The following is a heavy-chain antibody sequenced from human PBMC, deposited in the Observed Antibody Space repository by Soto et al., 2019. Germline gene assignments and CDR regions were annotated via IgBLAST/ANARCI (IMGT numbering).Heavy chain of an antibody. CDR1: GGSISSSSYY. V-gene: IGHV4-39*01. D-gene: IGHD2-2*01. Sequence: PSETLSLTCTVSGGSISSSSYYWGWIRQPPGKGLEWIGSIYYSGSTYYNPSLKSRVTISVDTSKNQFSLKLSSVTAADTAVYYCARRPVGDCSSTSCYADAFDIWGQGTMVT. CDR3: ARRPVGDCSSTSCYADAFDI. CDR2: IYYSGST. J-gene: IGHJ3*02.